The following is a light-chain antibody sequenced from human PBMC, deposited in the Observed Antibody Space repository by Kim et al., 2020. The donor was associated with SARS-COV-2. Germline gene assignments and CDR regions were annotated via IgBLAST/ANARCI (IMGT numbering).Light chain of an antibody. J-gene: IGKJ1*01. Sequence: FPGERATLSCRASQSVSSSYLAWYQQKPGQAPRLLIYGASSRATGITDRFSGSGSGTDFTLTISRLEPEDFAVYYCQQYGSSPRTFGQGTKVDIK. V-gene: IGKV3-20*01. CDR2: GAS. CDR1: QSVSSSY. CDR3: QQYGSSPRT.